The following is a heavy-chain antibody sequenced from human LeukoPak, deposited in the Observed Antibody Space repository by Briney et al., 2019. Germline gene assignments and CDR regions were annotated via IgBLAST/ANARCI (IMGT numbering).Heavy chain of an antibody. J-gene: IGHJ4*02. CDR2: ISAYNGNT. Sequence: ASVKVSCKASGYTFTSYGISWVRQTPGQGLEWMGWISAYNGNTNYAQKLQGRVTMTTDTSTSTAYMELRSLRSDDTAVYYCARDPIPERYCSSTSCRYYFDYWGQGTLVTVSS. V-gene: IGHV1-18*01. CDR1: GYTFTSYG. D-gene: IGHD2-2*01. CDR3: ARDPIPERYCSSTSCRYYFDY.